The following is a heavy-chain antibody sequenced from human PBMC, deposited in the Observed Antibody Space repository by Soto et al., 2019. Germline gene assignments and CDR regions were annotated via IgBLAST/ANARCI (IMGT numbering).Heavy chain of an antibody. CDR3: ARDREWELLV. CDR1: GYTVTSYY. V-gene: IGHV1-46*01. Sequence: ASVKVCGKASGYTVTSYYMHWVRQAPGQGLEWMGIITPSGGSKIYAQKFQGRVTMTRDTSTSTVYMELSSLRSEDTAVYYCARDREWELLVWGQGTLAPVSS. CDR2: ITPSGGSK. D-gene: IGHD1-26*01. J-gene: IGHJ4*02.